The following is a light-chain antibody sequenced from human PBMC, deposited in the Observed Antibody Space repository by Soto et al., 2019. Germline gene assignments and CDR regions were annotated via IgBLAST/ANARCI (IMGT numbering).Light chain of an antibody. CDR2: GAS. Sequence: EIVLTQSPGTLSVSPGERVTLSCRASQSVSSNYLAWYQQRPGQAPRLLIFGASYRATGIPYRFSGSGSGTDFTLTISRLEPEDFAVYYCQQYSSSPPEFTFGPGTKVDSK. CDR3: QQYSSSPPEFT. V-gene: IGKV3-20*01. J-gene: IGKJ3*01. CDR1: QSVSSNY.